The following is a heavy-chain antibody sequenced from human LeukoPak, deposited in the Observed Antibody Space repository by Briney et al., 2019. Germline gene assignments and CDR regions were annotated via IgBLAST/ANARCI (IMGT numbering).Heavy chain of an antibody. CDR3: ARDRSYFGSGSYYFELAYFDY. CDR1: GFTFSNYT. Sequence: GGFLRLSCAAPGFTFSNYTMNWVRQAPGKGLEWVSSISSSSGYMYYTDSVKGRFTISRDNARNSLFLQMNSLRAEDTAVYYCARDRSYFGSGSYYFELAYFDYWGQGTLVTVSS. CDR2: ISSSSGYM. D-gene: IGHD3-10*01. V-gene: IGHV3-21*01. J-gene: IGHJ4*02.